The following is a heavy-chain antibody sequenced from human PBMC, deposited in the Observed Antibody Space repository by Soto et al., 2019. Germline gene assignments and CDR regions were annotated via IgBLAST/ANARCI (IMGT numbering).Heavy chain of an antibody. V-gene: IGHV3-23*01. Sequence: PVGSLRLSCAASGFSFDYFAMGWVRQSPGRGLEWVSSISGGGDITYDADSFKGRFIISRDKSKNTLYLEMNSLRVDDTAQYYCAKSTGYSGYDHSDFWGQGTVVTVSS. CDR1: GFSFDYFA. CDR2: ISGGGDIT. CDR3: AKSTGYSGYDHSDF. J-gene: IGHJ4*02. D-gene: IGHD5-12*01.